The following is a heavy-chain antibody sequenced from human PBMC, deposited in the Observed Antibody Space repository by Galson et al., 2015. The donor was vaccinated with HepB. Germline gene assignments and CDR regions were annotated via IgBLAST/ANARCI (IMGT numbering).Heavy chain of an antibody. CDR1: GYTFTNNA. J-gene: IGHJ5*02. CDR3: ARPRYDFGFDP. D-gene: IGHD5-12*01. V-gene: IGHV1-3*01. CDR2: INAGNGNT. Sequence: SVKVSCKASGYTFTNNAIHWVRQAPGQRLEWMGWINAGNGNTKYSQKFQGRVTITRDTSASTAYMELSSLRSEDTAVYYCARPRYDFGFDPWGQGTLVTVSS.